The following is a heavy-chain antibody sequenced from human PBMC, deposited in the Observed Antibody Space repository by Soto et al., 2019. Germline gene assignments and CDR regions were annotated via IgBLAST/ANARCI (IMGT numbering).Heavy chain of an antibody. J-gene: IGHJ5*02. CDR3: ASGLSYGDSTNWFDP. V-gene: IGHV5-10-1*01. CDR2: IDPSDSYT. Sequence: PGESLKISCKGSGYSFTSYWISWVRQMPGKGLEWMGRIDPSDSYTNYSPSFQGHVTISADKSISTAYLQWSSLKASDTAMYYCASGLSYGDSTNWFDPWGQGTLVTVSS. CDR1: GYSFTSYW. D-gene: IGHD4-17*01.